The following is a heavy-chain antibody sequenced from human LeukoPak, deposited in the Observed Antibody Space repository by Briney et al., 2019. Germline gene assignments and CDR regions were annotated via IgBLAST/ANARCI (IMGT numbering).Heavy chain of an antibody. J-gene: IGHJ4*02. CDR3: ARTSSTSPGGGYYFDY. CDR1: GGSFSGYY. Sequence: SSETLSLTCAVYGGSFSGYYWSWIRQPPGKGLEWIGEINHSGSTNYNPSLKSRVTISVDTSKNQFSLKLSSVTAAETAVYYCARTSSTSPGGGYYFDYWGQGTLVTVSS. D-gene: IGHD2-2*01. V-gene: IGHV4-34*01. CDR2: INHSGST.